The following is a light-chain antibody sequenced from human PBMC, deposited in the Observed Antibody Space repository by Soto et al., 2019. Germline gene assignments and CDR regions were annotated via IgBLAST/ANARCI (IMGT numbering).Light chain of an antibody. CDR2: KAS. V-gene: IGKV1-5*03. J-gene: IGKJ3*01. CDR3: QHFNS. Sequence: DIQMTQSPSTLSGSVGDRVTITCRASQTISSWLAWYQQKPGKAPKLLIHKASTLQSGVPSRFSGSGSRTEFTLTISSLQPEDFATYYCQHFNSFGPGTKVDIK. CDR1: QTISSW.